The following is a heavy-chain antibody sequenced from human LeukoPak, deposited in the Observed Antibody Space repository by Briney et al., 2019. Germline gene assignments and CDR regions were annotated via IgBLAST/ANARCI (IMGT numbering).Heavy chain of an antibody. CDR3: ATSIFYDPPKNDY. J-gene: IGHJ4*02. CDR1: GFTFSTFA. V-gene: IGHV3-23*01. D-gene: IGHD3-3*01. CDR2: IFPSGGEI. Sequence: GGSLRLSCEASGFTFSTFAMIWVRQPPGKGLEWVSSIFPSGGEIHYADSVKGRFTISRDNSKNTLYLQMNSLRGEDTAVYYCATSIFYDPPKNDYWGQGTLVTVSS.